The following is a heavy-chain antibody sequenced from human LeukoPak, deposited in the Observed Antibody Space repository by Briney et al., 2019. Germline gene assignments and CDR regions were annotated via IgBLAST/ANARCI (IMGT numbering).Heavy chain of an antibody. Sequence: SVKVSCKASGGTFSSYTISWVRQAPGQGLEWMGRIIPIFGTADYAQKFQGRVTITTDESTSTAYMELSSLRSEDTAVYYCARAGYSSSWYWFDPWGQGTLSPSPQ. J-gene: IGHJ5*02. D-gene: IGHD6-13*01. CDR1: GGTFSSYT. CDR3: ARAGYSSSWYWFDP. V-gene: IGHV1-69*05. CDR2: IIPIFGTA.